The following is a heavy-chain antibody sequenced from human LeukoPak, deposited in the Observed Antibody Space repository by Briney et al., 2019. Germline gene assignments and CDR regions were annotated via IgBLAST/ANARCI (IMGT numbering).Heavy chain of an antibody. CDR3: TVVVNPKSYSGLDV. CDR2: VKSKADGGIT. J-gene: IGHJ6*02. D-gene: IGHD3-22*01. CDR1: GFTFSNAW. V-gene: IGHV3-15*07. Sequence: GGSLRLSCAASGFTFSNAWMNWVRQAPGKGLEWVGRVKSKADGGITDYAAPVKGRFTISRDDSRNTLFLQMNGLKTEDTAVYYCTVVVNPKSYSGLDVWGQGTTVTVSS.